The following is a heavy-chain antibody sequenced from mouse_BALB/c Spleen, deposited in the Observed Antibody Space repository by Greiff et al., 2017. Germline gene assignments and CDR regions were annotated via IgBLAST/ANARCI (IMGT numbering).Heavy chain of an antibody. CDR1: GYTFTDYN. J-gene: IGHJ1*01. CDR2: INPNNGGT. CDR3: ARYPHYYGNWYFDV. Sequence: SGPELVKPGASVKIPCKASGYTFTDYNMDWVKQSHGKSLEWIGDINPNNGGTIYNQKFKGKATLTVDKSSSTAYMELRSLTSEDTAVYYCARYPHYYGNWYFDVWGAGTTVTVSS. D-gene: IGHD1-2*01. V-gene: IGHV1-18*01.